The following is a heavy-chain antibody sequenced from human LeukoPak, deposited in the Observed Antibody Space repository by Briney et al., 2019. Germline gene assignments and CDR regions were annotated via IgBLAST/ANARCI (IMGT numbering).Heavy chain of an antibody. CDR2: IYYSGST. J-gene: IGHJ4*02. CDR1: GGSFSGYY. CDR3: ARESGGSSHFDY. Sequence: PSETLSLTCAVYGGSFSGYYWSRIRQPPGKGLEWIGYIYYSGSTNYNPSLKSRVTISVDTSKNQFSLKLSSVTAADTAVYYCARESGGSSHFDYWGQGTLVTVSS. D-gene: IGHD1-26*01. V-gene: IGHV4-59*01.